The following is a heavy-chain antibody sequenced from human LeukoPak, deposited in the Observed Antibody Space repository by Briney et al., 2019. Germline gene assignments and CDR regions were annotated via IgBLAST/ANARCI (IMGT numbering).Heavy chain of an antibody. CDR3: AKGMVRGVGDY. J-gene: IGHJ4*02. Sequence: PGGSLRLSCVASGFIFSDYWMHWVRQVPGKGLVWVSRISADGSTITYADSVKGRFTISRDNAKNTLFLQINSLRAEDTAVYYCAKGMVRGVGDYWGQGTLVTVSS. CDR1: GFIFSDYW. D-gene: IGHD3-10*01. V-gene: IGHV3-74*01. CDR2: ISADGSTI.